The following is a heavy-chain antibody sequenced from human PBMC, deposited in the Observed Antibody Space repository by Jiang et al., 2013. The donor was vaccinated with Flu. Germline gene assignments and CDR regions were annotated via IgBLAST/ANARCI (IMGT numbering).Heavy chain of an antibody. CDR1: GGSITSRGYY. Sequence: GPGLVKPSDTLSLTCAVSGGSITSRGYYWGWIRQPPGKGLEWIGSFYFTGSTYYSPSFKSRVAISVDTSENQFSLKLSSLTAADTAVYYCARRLAEHAFDYWGQGTLVSVS. CDR2: FYFTGST. J-gene: IGHJ4*02. CDR3: ARRLAEHAFDY. V-gene: IGHV4-39*01. D-gene: IGHD6-19*01.